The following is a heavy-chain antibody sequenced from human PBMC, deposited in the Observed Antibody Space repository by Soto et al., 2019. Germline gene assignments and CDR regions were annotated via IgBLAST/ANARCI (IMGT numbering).Heavy chain of an antibody. Sequence: QVQLQESGPGLVKPSETLSLTCTVSGGSISNYYWSWIRQPPGKGLEWIGYIYYSGSTNYNPSLKSRVTISVDTSKNQFSLKVTSVTAADTAMYYCARTNDTYWYFDLWGRGTLVTVSS. CDR1: GGSISNYY. CDR3: ARTNDTYWYFDL. V-gene: IGHV4-59*01. CDR2: IYYSGST. J-gene: IGHJ2*01.